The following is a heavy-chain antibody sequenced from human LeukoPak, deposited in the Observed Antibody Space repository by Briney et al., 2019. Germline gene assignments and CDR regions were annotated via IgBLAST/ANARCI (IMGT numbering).Heavy chain of an antibody. CDR1: GFTFSSYG. J-gene: IGHJ4*02. V-gene: IGHV3-33*06. Sequence: PGRSLRLSCAASGFTFSSYGMHWVRQAPGKGLEWVAVIWYDGSNKYYADSVKGRFTISRDNSKNTLYLQMNSLRAEDTAVYYCAKDSRVSCSSTSCYPVFDYWGQGTLVTVSS. CDR2: IWYDGSNK. CDR3: AKDSRVSCSSTSCYPVFDY. D-gene: IGHD2-2*01.